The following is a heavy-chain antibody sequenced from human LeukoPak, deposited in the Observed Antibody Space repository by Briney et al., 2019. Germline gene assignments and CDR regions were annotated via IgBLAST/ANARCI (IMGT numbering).Heavy chain of an antibody. D-gene: IGHD3-16*02. Sequence: PGGSLRLSCAASRFTFSKYAMSWVRQAPGKGLEWVSVSYSGGSSYYADSVKGRFTISRDNSKNTLYLQMNSLRAEDTAVYFCAREEHYRRYFALWGRGTLVTVSS. CDR3: AREEHYRRYFAL. CDR1: RFTFSKYA. J-gene: IGHJ2*01. CDR2: SYSGGSS. V-gene: IGHV3-53*01.